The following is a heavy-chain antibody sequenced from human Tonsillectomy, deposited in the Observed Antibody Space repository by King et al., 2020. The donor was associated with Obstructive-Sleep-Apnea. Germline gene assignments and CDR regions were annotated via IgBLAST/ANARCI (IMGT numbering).Heavy chain of an antibody. D-gene: IGHD4-23*01. V-gene: IGHV4-59*01. Sequence: QLQESGPGLVKPSETLSLTCTVSGGSISSYYWSWIRQPPGKGLEWIGYIYYSGSTNYNPSLKNRVTITVDTSKNQISLKLSSVTAADTAVYYCARDRDYGGNSGWFDPWGQGTLVTVSS. J-gene: IGHJ5*02. CDR3: ARDRDYGGNSGWFDP. CDR1: GGSISSYY. CDR2: IYYSGST.